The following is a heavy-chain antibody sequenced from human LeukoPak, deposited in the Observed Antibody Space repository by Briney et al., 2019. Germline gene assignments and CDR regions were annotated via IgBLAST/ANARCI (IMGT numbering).Heavy chain of an antibody. CDR3: ARDTQYYYYTMDV. Sequence: GGSLRLSCAASGFTFSIYAMHWVRQAPGKGLEWVAVISYDGSNKYYADSVKGRFSISRDNSKNTLYLQMNSLRAEDTAVYYCARDTQYYYYTMDVWDQGTTVTVSS. CDR2: ISYDGSNK. D-gene: IGHD2/OR15-2a*01. CDR1: GFTFSIYA. V-gene: IGHV3-30-3*01. J-gene: IGHJ6*02.